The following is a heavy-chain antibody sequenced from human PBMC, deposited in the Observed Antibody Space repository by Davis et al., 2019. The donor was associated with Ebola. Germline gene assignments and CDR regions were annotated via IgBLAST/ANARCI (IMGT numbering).Heavy chain of an antibody. J-gene: IGHJ4*02. CDR2: ISSDGSRE. CDR3: ARREAASIDY. D-gene: IGHD6-25*01. Sequence: GGSLRLSCVASGFTFTTSTMHWVRQAPGKGLEWVALISSDGSREYYADSVEGRFTISRDNAKNTLFLQLNSLRVEDTAIYYCARREAASIDYWGQGTLVTVSS. V-gene: IGHV3-30*03. CDR1: GFTFTTST.